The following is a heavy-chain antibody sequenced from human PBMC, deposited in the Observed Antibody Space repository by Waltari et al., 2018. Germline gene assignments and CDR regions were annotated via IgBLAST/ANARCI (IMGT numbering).Heavy chain of an antibody. J-gene: IGHJ4*02. Sequence: EVQLVESGGGLVQPGGSLRLSCAASGFTFSSYWMHWVRQVPGQGLVWVARIQRDGGSTSYADSVKGRFIISRDNAKNTLYLQMNSLRAEDTAVYYCARGASTRGDYWGQGTLVTVSS. CDR3: ARGASTRGDY. CDR2: IQRDGGST. V-gene: IGHV3-74*01. D-gene: IGHD2-2*01. CDR1: GFTFSSYW.